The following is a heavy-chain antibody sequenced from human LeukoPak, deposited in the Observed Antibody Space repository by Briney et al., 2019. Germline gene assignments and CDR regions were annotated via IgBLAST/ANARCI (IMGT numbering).Heavy chain of an antibody. Sequence: SETLSLTCTVSGGSISSSSYYWGWIRQPPGTGLEWIGSIYYSGSTYYNPSLKSRVTISVDTSKNQFSLKLSSVTAADTAVYYCATTDSGSFDYWGQGTLVTVSS. CDR2: IYYSGST. D-gene: IGHD1-26*01. V-gene: IGHV4-39*01. J-gene: IGHJ4*02. CDR3: ATTDSGSFDY. CDR1: GGSISSSSYY.